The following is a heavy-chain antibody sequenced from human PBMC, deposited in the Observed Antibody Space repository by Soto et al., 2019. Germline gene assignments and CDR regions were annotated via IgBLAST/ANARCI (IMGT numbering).Heavy chain of an antibody. CDR3: VRDSHGDY. CDR2: IDHDGPT. Sequence: EVQLVESGGGLVQPGGSLRLSCAGSGYTCSNYWMHWVRQAPGKGLEWVSRIDHDGPTDYADSVRGRFTISRDNAENTLYLQMNSLRPEDMAVYYCVRDSHGDYCGQGTLVTVSS. V-gene: IGHV3-74*01. CDR1: GYTCSNYW. J-gene: IGHJ4*02.